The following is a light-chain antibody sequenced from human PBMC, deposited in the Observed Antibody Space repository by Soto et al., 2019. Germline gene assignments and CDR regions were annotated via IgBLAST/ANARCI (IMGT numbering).Light chain of an antibody. J-gene: IGKJ2*01. V-gene: IGKV1-33*01. Sequence: DIQMTQSPSSLSASVGDRVTITCQASQDITNYLNWYQQKPGKAPKLLIYDASNLETGVPSSFSGSGSGTDFTFSISSLQPEDIATYYCQQYANLPHTFGQGTKLEI. CDR2: DAS. CDR3: QQYANLPHT. CDR1: QDITNY.